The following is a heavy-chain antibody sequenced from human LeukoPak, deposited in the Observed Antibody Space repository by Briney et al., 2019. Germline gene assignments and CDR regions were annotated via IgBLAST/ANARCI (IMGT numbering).Heavy chain of an antibody. D-gene: IGHD5-12*01. CDR2: MNPNSGNT. J-gene: IGHJ5*02. CDR3: ARGLSGYDGIWFDP. Sequence: ASVKVSCKASGYTFTSYDINWVRQATGQGLEWMRWMNPNSGNTGYAQKFQGRVTMTRNTSISTAYMELSSLRSEDTAVYYCARGLSGYDGIWFDPWGQGTLVTVSS. V-gene: IGHV1-8*01. CDR1: GYTFTSYD.